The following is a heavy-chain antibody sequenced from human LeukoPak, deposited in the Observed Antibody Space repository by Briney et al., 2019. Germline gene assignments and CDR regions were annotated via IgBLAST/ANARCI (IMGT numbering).Heavy chain of an antibody. V-gene: IGHV3-21*01. CDR3: ARVSPLWLTTVTTNAFDI. Sequence: GGSLRLSCAASGFTFCSYSMNWVRQAPGKGLEWVSSISSSSSYIYYADSVKGRFTISRDNAKNSLYLQMNSLRAEDTAVYYCARVSPLWLTTVTTNAFDIWGQGTMVTVSS. CDR2: ISSSSSYI. D-gene: IGHD4-17*01. CDR1: GFTFCSYS. J-gene: IGHJ3*02.